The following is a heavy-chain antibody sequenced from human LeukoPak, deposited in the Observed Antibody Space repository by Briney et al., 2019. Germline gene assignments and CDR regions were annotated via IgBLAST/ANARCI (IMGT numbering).Heavy chain of an antibody. J-gene: IGHJ4*02. V-gene: IGHV3-48*04. CDR2: ISSSGSTI. CDR3: ATDGGPAYSSSWYLY. Sequence: GGSLRLSCAASGFTFSSYSMNWVRQAPGKGLEWVSYISSSGSTIYYADPVKGRFTISRDNAKNSLYLQMNSLRAEDTAVYYCATDGGPAYSSSWYLYWGQGSLVTVSS. CDR1: GFTFSSYS. D-gene: IGHD6-13*01.